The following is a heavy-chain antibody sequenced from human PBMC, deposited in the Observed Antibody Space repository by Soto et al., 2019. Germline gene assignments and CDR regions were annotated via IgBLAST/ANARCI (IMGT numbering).Heavy chain of an antibody. Sequence: PGKGLEWVSSIYGAGRTFYADSVKGRFTISRDKSKNTLYLQMNKLRADDTAVYYCASFFFQAEDGIRDTVPVSAFLLNRSSDL. V-gene: IGHV3-53*01. D-gene: IGHD2-15*01. J-gene: IGHJ2*01. CDR2: IYGAGRT. CDR3: ASFFFQAEDGIRDTVPVSAFLLNRSSDL.